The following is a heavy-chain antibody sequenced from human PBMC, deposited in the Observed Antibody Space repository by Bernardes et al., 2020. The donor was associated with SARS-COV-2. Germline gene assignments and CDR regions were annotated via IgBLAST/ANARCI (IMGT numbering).Heavy chain of an antibody. Sequence: GGSLRLSCAASGFTVSNNYMSWVRQAPGQGLEWVSVIDRAGNTYYGDSVRGRFTISRDSSKNTLYLQMNSLRAEDTAVYYCARDTHSTERADFWGQGTLVIVSS. CDR2: IDRAGNT. CDR1: GFTVSNNY. CDR3: ARDTHSTERADF. D-gene: IGHD4-4*01. V-gene: IGHV3-66*01. J-gene: IGHJ4*02.